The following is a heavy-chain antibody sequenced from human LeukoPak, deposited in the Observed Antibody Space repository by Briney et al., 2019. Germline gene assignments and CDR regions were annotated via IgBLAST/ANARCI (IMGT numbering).Heavy chain of an antibody. CDR2: ISSSGSTM. V-gene: IGHV3-48*01. CDR3: ARDTAVAALDC. D-gene: IGHD6-19*01. Sequence: PGGSLRLSCAASGFTFSNAWMNWVRQAPGKGLEWVSYISSSGSTMYYADSVKGRFTISRDISKSTVYLQMNSLRVEDTALYFCARDTAVAALDCRGQGTLVTVSS. CDR1: GFTFSNAW. J-gene: IGHJ4*02.